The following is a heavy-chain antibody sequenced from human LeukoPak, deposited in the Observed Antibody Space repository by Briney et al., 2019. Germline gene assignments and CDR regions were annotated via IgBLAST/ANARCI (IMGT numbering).Heavy chain of an antibody. CDR1: GLTFRTTW. Sequence: PGGSLRLSCATSGLTFRTTWMHWARQTPGRGLVWVPRMSSDESTTNYADSVRGRFTISRDNAKNALYLQMNNLRAEDTAIYFCARGRGPYGWFDPWGQGTLVTVSS. J-gene: IGHJ5*02. CDR2: MSSDESTT. D-gene: IGHD3-10*01. V-gene: IGHV3-74*01. CDR3: ARGRGPYGWFDP.